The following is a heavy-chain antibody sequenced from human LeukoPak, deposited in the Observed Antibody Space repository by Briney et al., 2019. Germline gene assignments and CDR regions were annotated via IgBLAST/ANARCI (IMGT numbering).Heavy chain of an antibody. CDR3: ARHGYFGSGTQTNTYYYGMDV. D-gene: IGHD3-10*01. Sequence: PSETLSLTCTVSGVSISPYYWSWIRQPPGKELEGIGYMHYSGSTKYNPSLKSRLTISVHTSKNQFSLKLTSVTAADTAVHYCARHGYFGSGTQTNTYYYGMDVWGQGTTVTVSS. V-gene: IGHV4-59*08. CDR2: MHYSGST. CDR1: GVSISPYY. J-gene: IGHJ6*02.